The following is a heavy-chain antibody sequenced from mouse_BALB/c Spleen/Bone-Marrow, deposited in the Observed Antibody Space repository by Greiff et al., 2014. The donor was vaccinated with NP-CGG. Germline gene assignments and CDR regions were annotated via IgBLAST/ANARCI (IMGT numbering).Heavy chain of an antibody. Sequence: VQLQQPGAGLVKPGASVKLSCTASGFNIKDTYMHWVKQRPEQGLEWIGRIDPANGNTKYDPKFQGKATVTADTSSNTAYLQLSGLTSEDTAVYYCASYYYGSSLFAYWGQGTLVTVSA. CDR3: ASYYYGSSLFAY. CDR2: IDPANGNT. J-gene: IGHJ3*01. CDR1: GFNIKDTY. D-gene: IGHD1-1*01. V-gene: IGHV14-3*02.